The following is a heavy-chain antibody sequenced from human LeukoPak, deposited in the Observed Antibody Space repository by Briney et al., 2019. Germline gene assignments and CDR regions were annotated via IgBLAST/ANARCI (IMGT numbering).Heavy chain of an antibody. Sequence: ASVKVSCKASGYTFTSYDINWVRQATGQGLEWMGWMNPNSGNTGYAQKFQGRVTITRNTSISTAYMEVNSLRSEDTAVYYCARNRLEATSRDPSAALYWGQGTLVTVSS. J-gene: IGHJ4*02. D-gene: IGHD1-1*01. V-gene: IGHV1-8*03. CDR1: GYTFTSYD. CDR3: ARNRLEATSRDPSAALY. CDR2: MNPNSGNT.